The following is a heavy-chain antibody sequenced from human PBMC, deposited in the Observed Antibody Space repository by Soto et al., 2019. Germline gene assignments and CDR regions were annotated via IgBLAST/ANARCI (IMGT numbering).Heavy chain of an antibody. J-gene: IGHJ4*02. CDR3: ARVPGYGSGSRRFDF. V-gene: IGHV1-18*01. D-gene: IGHD3-10*01. CDR2: IVADSGNT. CDR1: GYAFKTHG. Sequence: QVQLMQSGAELTKPGASVKVSCETSGYAFKTHGLRRVRQAPGQGLEWMGWIVADSGNTIYAQKFQGRVTMYRDTSTNAAYMELRSLTSDDSALYYCARVPGYGSGSRRFDFWGQGTLVSVSS.